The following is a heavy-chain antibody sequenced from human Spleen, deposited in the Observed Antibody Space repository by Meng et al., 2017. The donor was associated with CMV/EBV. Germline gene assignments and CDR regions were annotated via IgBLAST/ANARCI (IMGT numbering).Heavy chain of an antibody. Sequence: SCGLDWFRPPPGQGLPGVYVIGPCNDYSYCEASVKYRFTISRDKAKNALYLQMNNLRAEDRAVYYCARGRGIDPEPGAIGGSWLGTWGQGSLVTVSS. V-gene: IGHV3-21*01. D-gene: IGHD2-2*01. CDR3: ARGRGIDPEPGAIGGSWLGT. J-gene: IGHJ5*02. CDR1: SCG. CDR2: IGPCNDYS.